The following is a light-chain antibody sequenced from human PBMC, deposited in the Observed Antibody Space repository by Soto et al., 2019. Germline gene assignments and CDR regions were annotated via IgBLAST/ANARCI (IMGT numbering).Light chain of an antibody. CDR3: QQYESSIT. CDR1: QSVSSY. V-gene: IGKV3-11*01. Sequence: EIVLTQSPATLSLSPGERATLSCRASQSVSSYLAWYQQKPGQAPRLLIYDASNRATGIQARFSGSGSGTDFSLSISRLAPEDFAVDYCQQYESSITVGTGTKVDIK. CDR2: DAS. J-gene: IGKJ3*01.